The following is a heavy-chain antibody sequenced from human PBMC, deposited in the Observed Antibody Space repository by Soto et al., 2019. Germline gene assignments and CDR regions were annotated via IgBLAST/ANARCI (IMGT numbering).Heavy chain of an antibody. Sequence: GGSLRLSCAASGFTFMSYTMHWVRQAPGKGLEWLAVISYDGNNKYYADSVKGRFTISRDNSKNTLDLQMNTVRPEDTAVYYCAKLGFDSSGASSVFDYWGQGTLVTVSS. D-gene: IGHD3-22*01. CDR3: AKLGFDSSGASSVFDY. J-gene: IGHJ4*02. CDR1: GFTFMSYT. CDR2: ISYDGNNK. V-gene: IGHV3-30*18.